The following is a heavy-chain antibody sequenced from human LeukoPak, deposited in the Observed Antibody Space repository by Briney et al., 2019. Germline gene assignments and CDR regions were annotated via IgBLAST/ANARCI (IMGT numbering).Heavy chain of an antibody. CDR1: GGPISSYY. CDR3: ARGTIFGVVSPKGVYYFDY. Sequence: SETLSLTCTVSGGPISSYYWSWIRQPPGKGLEWIGYIYYSGSTYYNPSLKSRVTISVDRSKNQFSLKLSSVTAADTAVYYCARGTIFGVVSPKGVYYFDYWGQGTLVTVSS. V-gene: IGHV4-59*12. D-gene: IGHD3-3*01. CDR2: IYYSGST. J-gene: IGHJ4*02.